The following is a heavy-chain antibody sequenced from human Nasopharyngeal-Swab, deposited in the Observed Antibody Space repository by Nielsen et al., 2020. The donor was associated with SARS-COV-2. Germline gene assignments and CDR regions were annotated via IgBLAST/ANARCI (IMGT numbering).Heavy chain of an antibody. J-gene: IGHJ3*02. V-gene: IGHV3-7*03. D-gene: IGHD3-10*01. Sequence: GGSLRLSCAASGFTFSSYWMSWVRQAPGKGLEWVANIKQDGSEKYYADSVKGRFTISRDNAKNSLYLQMNSLRAEDTALYYCAKDIVRGVMDAFDIWGQGTMVTVSS. CDR2: IKQDGSEK. CDR3: AKDIVRGVMDAFDI. CDR1: GFTFSSYW.